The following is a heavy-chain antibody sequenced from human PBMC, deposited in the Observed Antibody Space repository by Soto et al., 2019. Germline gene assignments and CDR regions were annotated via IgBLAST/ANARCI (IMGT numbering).Heavy chain of an antibody. CDR3: ARASNKRGYSYGPDY. J-gene: IGHJ4*02. D-gene: IGHD5-18*01. Sequence: LSNTVLEGTIVDHDCPWISKTPGKGLEWIGEINHSGSTNYNPSLKSRVTISVDTSKNQFSLKLSSVTAADTAVYYCARASNKRGYSYGPDYWGQGPLVTVSS. CDR2: INHSGST. V-gene: IGHV4-34*01. CDR1: EGTIVDHD.